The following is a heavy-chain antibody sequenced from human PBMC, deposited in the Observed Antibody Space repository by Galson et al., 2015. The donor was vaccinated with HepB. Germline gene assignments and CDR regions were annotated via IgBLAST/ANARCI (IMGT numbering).Heavy chain of an antibody. V-gene: IGHV3-21*01. J-gene: IGHJ1*01. CDR2: ISSSSSYI. CDR3: APTYDYVWGSYRDLYFQH. Sequence: SLRLSCAASGFTFGSYSMNWVRQAPGKGLEWVSSISSSSSYIYYADSVKGRFTISRGNAKNSLYLQMNSLRAEDTAVYYCAPTYDYVWGSYRDLYFQHWGQGTLVTVSS. CDR1: GFTFGSYS. D-gene: IGHD3-16*02.